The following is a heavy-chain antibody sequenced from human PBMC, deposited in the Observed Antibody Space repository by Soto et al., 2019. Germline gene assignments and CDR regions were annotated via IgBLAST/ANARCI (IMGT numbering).Heavy chain of an antibody. J-gene: IGHJ4*02. D-gene: IGHD2-15*01. CDR2: IYHSGST. Sequence: QVQLQESGPGLVKPSGTLSLTCAVSGGSISSSNWWSWVRQPPGKGLEWIGEIYHSGSTNYNPSRKRRLTISVDKSKNQFSLKLSSVTAADTAVYYCASYCSGGSCPDYWGQGTLVTVSS. V-gene: IGHV4-4*02. CDR1: GGSISSSNW. CDR3: ASYCSGGSCPDY.